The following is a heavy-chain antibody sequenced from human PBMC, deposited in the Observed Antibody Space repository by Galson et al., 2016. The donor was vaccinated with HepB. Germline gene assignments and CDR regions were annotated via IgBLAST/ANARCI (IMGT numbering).Heavy chain of an antibody. J-gene: IGHJ4*02. CDR3: ATRLRAPAN. CDR1: GFTFSTYA. Sequence: SLRLSCAASGFTFSTYAMSWVRQAPGKGLEWVSGISGSSEVIYYADSVKSRFTISRDNSKNALYLQMNSLRAEDTAVYYCATRLRAPANWGQGAQVTVSS. D-gene: IGHD1-26*01. V-gene: IGHV3-23*01. CDR2: ISGSSEVI.